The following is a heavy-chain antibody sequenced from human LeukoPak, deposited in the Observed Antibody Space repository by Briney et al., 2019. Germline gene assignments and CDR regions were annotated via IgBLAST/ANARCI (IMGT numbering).Heavy chain of an antibody. D-gene: IGHD1-14*01. J-gene: IGHJ3*02. V-gene: IGHV3-74*01. CDR3: ARGGFHHGFDI. CDR1: GFTFSSYW. Sequence: GGSLRLSCAASGFTFSSYWIHWVRQAPGMGLAWVSRIDNDGSDTIFADSVKGRFTLSRDNAKNTVYLQMNSLRAEDTAVYYCARGGFHHGFDIWGQGTMVTVS. CDR2: IDNDGSDT.